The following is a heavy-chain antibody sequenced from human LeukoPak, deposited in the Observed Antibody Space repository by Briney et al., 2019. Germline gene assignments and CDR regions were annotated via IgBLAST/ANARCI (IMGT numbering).Heavy chain of an antibody. CDR1: GFTFSIHG. V-gene: IGHV3-48*02. CDR2: IINSGGTV. CDR3: ARVGRGVYGMDV. Sequence: PGGSLRLSCAASGFTFSIHGMNWVRHAPGEGREWVSYIINSGGTVYYTDSVQGPFTIPRDNARNSLFLQMNSLRDEDTAVYYCARVGRGVYGMDVWGQGTTVTVSS. D-gene: IGHD3-10*01. J-gene: IGHJ6*02.